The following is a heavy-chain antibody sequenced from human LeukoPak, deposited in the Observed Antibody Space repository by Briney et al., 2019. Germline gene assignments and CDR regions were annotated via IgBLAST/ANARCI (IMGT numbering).Heavy chain of an antibody. CDR3: ARGRDGRFFDY. Sequence: GGSLRLSCAVSGLIFRSYWMSWVRQAPGKGLEWVANINQDGSEKYFVDSVKGRFTISRDNAKNSLHLQMNTLRAEDTAVYYCARGRDGRFFDYWGQGTLVTVSS. V-gene: IGHV3-7*01. CDR2: INQDGSEK. D-gene: IGHD5-24*01. CDR1: GLIFRSYW. J-gene: IGHJ4*02.